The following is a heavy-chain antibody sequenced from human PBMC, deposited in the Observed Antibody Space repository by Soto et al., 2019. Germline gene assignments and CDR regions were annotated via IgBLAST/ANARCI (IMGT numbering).Heavy chain of an antibody. CDR2: IIPIFGTA. Sequence: QVQLVQSGAEVKKPGSSVKVSCKASGGTFSSYAISWVRQAPGQGLEWMGGIIPIFGTANYAPKFQGRVTITADESTSTSYMELRSLRSEDTAVYYCASPLASITDSYYYYYGMDVWVQGTTVTVSS. J-gene: IGHJ6*02. CDR1: GGTFSSYA. V-gene: IGHV1-69*01. D-gene: IGHD3-16*01. CDR3: ASPLASITDSYYYYYGMDV.